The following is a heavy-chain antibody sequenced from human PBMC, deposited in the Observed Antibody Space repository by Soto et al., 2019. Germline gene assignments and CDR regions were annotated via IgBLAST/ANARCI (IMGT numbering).Heavy chain of an antibody. V-gene: IGHV3-74*02. CDR2: INGDGSST. CDR3: ARQRFHVYYYYYYMDV. J-gene: IGHJ6*03. Sequence: EVQLVESGGGLVQPGGSLRLSCAASGFTFSNYWMHWVRQAPGKGLAWVSRINGDGSSTRYADSVKGRFTISRDNAKNTLYLQMKSLGAEDTAVYYCARQRFHVYYYYYYMDVWGKGTTVSVSS. CDR1: GFTFSNYW.